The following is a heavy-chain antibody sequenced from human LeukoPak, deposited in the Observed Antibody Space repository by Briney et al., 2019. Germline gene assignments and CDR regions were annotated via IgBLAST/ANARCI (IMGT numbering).Heavy chain of an antibody. V-gene: IGHV4-34*01. Sequence: SETLSLTCAVYGGSFSGYYWSWTRQPPGKGLEWIGEINHSGSTNYNPSLKSRVTISVDTSKNQFSLKLSSVTAADTAVYYCARARITMVRGVISSGRYFDLWGRGTLVTVSS. CDR1: GGSFSGYY. CDR3: ARARITMVRGVISSGRYFDL. CDR2: INHSGST. J-gene: IGHJ2*01. D-gene: IGHD3-10*01.